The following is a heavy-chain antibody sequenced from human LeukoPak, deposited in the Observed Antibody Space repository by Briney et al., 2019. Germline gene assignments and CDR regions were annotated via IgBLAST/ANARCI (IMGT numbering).Heavy chain of an antibody. J-gene: IGHJ6*03. CDR1: GYTFTGYY. Sequence: ASVKVSCKASGYTFTGYYMHWVRQAPGQGLEWMGWINPNSGGTNYAQKIQGRVTMTRDTSISTAYMELSRLRSDDTAVYYCARELVSGSGSYYCYYCYYYMDVWGKGTTVTIFS. CDR2: INPNSGGT. D-gene: IGHD3-10*01. CDR3: ARELVSGSGSYYCYYCYYYMDV. V-gene: IGHV1-2*02.